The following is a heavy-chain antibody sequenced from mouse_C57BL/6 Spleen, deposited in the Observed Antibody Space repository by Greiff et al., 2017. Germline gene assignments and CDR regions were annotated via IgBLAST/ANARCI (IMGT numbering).Heavy chain of an antibody. Sequence: QVQLQQPGAELVRPGSSVKLSCKASGYTFTSYWMHWVKQRPIQGLEWIGNIDPSDSETHYNQKFKDKATLTVDKSSNTAYMQLSSVTSEDSAVYYCARWDYGSSYHYAMDYWGQGTSVTVSS. CDR3: ARWDYGSSYHYAMDY. CDR1: GYTFTSYW. D-gene: IGHD1-1*01. J-gene: IGHJ4*01. V-gene: IGHV1-52*01. CDR2: IDPSDSET.